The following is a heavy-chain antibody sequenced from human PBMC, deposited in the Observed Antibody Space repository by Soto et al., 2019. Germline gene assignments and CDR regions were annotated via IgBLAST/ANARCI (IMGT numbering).Heavy chain of an antibody. CDR3: ARDADYGGSRGGMDV. J-gene: IGHJ6*02. Sequence: QVRLEESGPGLVKPSETLSLICSVSGGSVNNANYFWNWIRHHPENGLEWIGYIYYSGSTRYNPSFKTRATLSIDTTNDQFSLRVNSVTVADTAVYFCARDADYGGSRGGMDVWGRGTTVTVSS. V-gene: IGHV4-31*03. CDR2: IYYSGST. CDR1: GGSVNNANYF. D-gene: IGHD4-17*01.